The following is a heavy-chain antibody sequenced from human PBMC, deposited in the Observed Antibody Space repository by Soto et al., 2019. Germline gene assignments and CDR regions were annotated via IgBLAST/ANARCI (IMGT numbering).Heavy chain of an antibody. CDR2: VNSDGSST. CDR3: AKVLRGGAMQGTDY. V-gene: IGHV3-74*01. J-gene: IGHJ4*02. Sequence: GFPMIPDATCGFSVKSVCLGWLRHAPGKGLVWVSRVNSDGSSTTYADSVKGRFTISRDNSKNTLYLQMNSLRAEDTAVYYCAKVLRGGAMQGTDYLVQGTLVTVSS. D-gene: IGHD3-16*01. CDR1: GFSVKSVC.